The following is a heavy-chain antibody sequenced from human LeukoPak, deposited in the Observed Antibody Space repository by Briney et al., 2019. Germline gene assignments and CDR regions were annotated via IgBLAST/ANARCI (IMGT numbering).Heavy chain of an antibody. Sequence: SETLSLTCAVSGGSISSGGYSWSWIRQPPGKGLEWIGYIYHIGSTYYNPSLKSRVTISVDTSKNQFSLKLSSVTAADTAVYYCARGPSNLGYYDSSGCYYPFDYWGQGTLVTVSS. V-gene: IGHV4-30-2*01. CDR1: GGSISSGGYS. CDR3: ARGPSNLGYYDSSGCYYPFDY. J-gene: IGHJ4*02. CDR2: IYHIGST. D-gene: IGHD3-22*01.